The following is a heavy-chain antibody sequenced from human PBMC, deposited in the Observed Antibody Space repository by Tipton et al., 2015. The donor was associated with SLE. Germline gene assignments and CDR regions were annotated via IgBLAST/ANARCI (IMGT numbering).Heavy chain of an antibody. Sequence: TLSLTCTVSGDSISRSGYYWGWIRQPPGKGLEWIGSIYYSGSTYYNPSLKSRVTISVDTSKNQFSLELTSVSVADTAVYYCARGNGYWDYWGKGTLVTVSS. CDR3: ARGNGYWDY. V-gene: IGHV4-39*07. CDR2: IYYSGST. J-gene: IGHJ4*02. D-gene: IGHD3-3*01. CDR1: GDSISRSGYY.